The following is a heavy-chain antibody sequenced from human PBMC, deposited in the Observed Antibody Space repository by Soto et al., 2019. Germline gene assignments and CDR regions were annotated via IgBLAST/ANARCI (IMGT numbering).Heavy chain of an antibody. V-gene: IGHV3-7*03. CDR2: ISGDGVDI. CDR1: GFAFNNYW. CDR3: ARDTNPNYSSIWFDAYDI. J-gene: IGHJ3*02. D-gene: IGHD6-13*01. Sequence: EVQLVESGGGLVQPGGSLRLSCAASGFAFNNYWMVWVRQAPGKGLEWVASISGDGVDIHYVDSVRGRFTISRDNTKNSLFLQMYSLGAEDTAVYYCARDTNPNYSSIWFDAYDIWGQGTTVTVSS.